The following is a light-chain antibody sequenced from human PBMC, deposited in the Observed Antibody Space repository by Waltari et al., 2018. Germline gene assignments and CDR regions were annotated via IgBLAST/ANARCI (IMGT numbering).Light chain of an antibody. CDR2: ATS. CDR1: ENIGSY. Sequence: DIQMTQSPSSLSASIGDRVTITCRASENIGSYLNWYQQRTGEAPKLLIYATSTLQTEVPSRFSGSGSRTDFTLTISSLQPEDFATYYCQHTFETPYSFGQGTNLESK. J-gene: IGKJ2*01. V-gene: IGKV1-39*01. CDR3: QHTFETPYS.